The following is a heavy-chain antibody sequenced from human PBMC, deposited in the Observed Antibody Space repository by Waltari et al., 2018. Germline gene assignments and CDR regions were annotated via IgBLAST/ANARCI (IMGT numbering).Heavy chain of an antibody. CDR1: GAPTSGSNW. J-gene: IGHJ4*02. CDR2: VNHSGST. V-gene: IGHV4-4*02. CDR3: ARGAYCGGDCAAHIDY. D-gene: IGHD2-21*02. Sequence: QVQLQESGPGLVKPSGTLSLTCAVSGAPTSGSNWWSGVRQPPGKGLEWIGEVNHSGSTNYHPSLESRLTISVDKSKNQFSLKLSSVTAADTAVYYCARGAYCGGDCAAHIDYWGQGTLVTVSS.